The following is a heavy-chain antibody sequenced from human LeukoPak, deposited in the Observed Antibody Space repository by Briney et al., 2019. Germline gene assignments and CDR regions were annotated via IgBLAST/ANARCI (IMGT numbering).Heavy chain of an antibody. V-gene: IGHV1-69*13. CDR1: GGTFSSYA. CDR2: IIPIFGTA. D-gene: IGHD6-19*01. J-gene: IGHJ4*02. Sequence: GASVKVSCKASGGTFSSYAISWVRQAPGQGLEWMGGIIPIFGTANYAQKFQGRVTITADESTSTAYMELSSLRSEDMAVYYCARARGIAVRYYFDYWGQGTLVTVSS. CDR3: ARARGIAVRYYFDY.